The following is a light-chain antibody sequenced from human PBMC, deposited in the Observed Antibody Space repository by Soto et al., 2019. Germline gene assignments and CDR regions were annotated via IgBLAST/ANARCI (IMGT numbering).Light chain of an antibody. J-gene: IGKJ2*01. CDR3: QQGHDWPLT. CDR2: SAS. V-gene: IGKV3-15*01. CDR1: QSISTE. Sequence: EIAMTQSPATLSVSPGERATLSCRASQSISTELAWYQQIPGQPPRLLIYSASTRATSVPARFTGSGSGSEFTLTVSGLQSEDVAMYYCQQGHDWPLTFGQGNRLEF.